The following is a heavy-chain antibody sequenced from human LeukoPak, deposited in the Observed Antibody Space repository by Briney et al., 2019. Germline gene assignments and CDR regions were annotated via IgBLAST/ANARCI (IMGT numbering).Heavy chain of an antibody. Sequence: PSETLSLTCSVSGDSISSYYWSWIRQPPGKGLEWIGYIDYSGSTSYNPSLKSRVSISVDTSKNQFSLKLSSVTAADTAVYYCARLDVHDAFDIWGQGTMVTVSS. CDR1: GDSISSYY. J-gene: IGHJ3*02. CDR2: IDYSGST. CDR3: ARLDVHDAFDI. V-gene: IGHV4-59*08.